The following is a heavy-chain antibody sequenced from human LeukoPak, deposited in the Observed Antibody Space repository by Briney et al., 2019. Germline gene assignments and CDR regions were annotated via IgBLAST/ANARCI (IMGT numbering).Heavy chain of an antibody. D-gene: IGHD6-13*01. CDR3: ARVRIGQELDKYYYYAMDV. CDR1: VYTFTDCY. J-gene: IGHJ6*02. V-gene: IGHV1-2*02. CDR2: INPNSDGT. Sequence: ASVKVSCKASVYTFTDCYMHWVRQAPGQALEWMGWINPNSDGTNYAQKFQSRITMTTDTSISTAYMEVSRLRSDDTAVYYCARVRIGQELDKYYYYAMDVWGQGTTVTVSS.